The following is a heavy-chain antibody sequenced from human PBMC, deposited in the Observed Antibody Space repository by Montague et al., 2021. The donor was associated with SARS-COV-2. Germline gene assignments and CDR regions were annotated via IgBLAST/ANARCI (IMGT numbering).Heavy chain of an antibody. D-gene: IGHD3-3*01. CDR1: GGSFSGYY. V-gene: IGHV4-34*01. CDR3: ARGSSFVTIFGVVITDPLFDY. CDR2: INHSGST. J-gene: IGHJ4*02. Sequence: ETLSLTCAVYGGSFSGYYWSWIRQPPGKGLEWIGEINHSGSTNCNPSLKSRVTISVDTSKNQFSLKLSSVTAADTAVYYCARGSSFVTIFGVVITDPLFDYWGQGTLVTVSS.